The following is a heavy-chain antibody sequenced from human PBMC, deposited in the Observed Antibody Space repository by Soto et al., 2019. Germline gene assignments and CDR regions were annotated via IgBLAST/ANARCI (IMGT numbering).Heavy chain of an antibody. J-gene: IGHJ4*02. V-gene: IGHV3-23*01. Sequence: VQMLESGGGLVQPGGSLRLSCAASEFTFSNYAMTWVRQAPGKGLEWVLVISSSGDTYYADSVKGRFTISRDNSRNTLYLQMNSLRAEDSAVYYCAKGSGGSQYSGLDYWGQGSLVTVSS. CDR1: EFTFSNYA. CDR3: AKGSGGSQYSGLDY. CDR2: ISSSGDT. D-gene: IGHD2-15*01.